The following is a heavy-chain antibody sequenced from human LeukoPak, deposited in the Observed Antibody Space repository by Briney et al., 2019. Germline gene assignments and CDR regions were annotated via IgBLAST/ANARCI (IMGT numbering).Heavy chain of an antibody. D-gene: IGHD3-22*01. J-gene: IGHJ4*02. CDR1: GFTFSSYG. CDR2: ISGSSDSM. V-gene: IGHV3-23*01. Sequence: GGSLRLSCAASGFTFSSYGMSWVRQAPGKGLEWVSAISGSSDSMYYADSVKGRFTISRDNSKNTLYLQMNSLRAEDTAVYYCAKISYYYDSSGYYLDYFDSWGQGTLVTVSS. CDR3: AKISYYYDSSGYYLDYFDS.